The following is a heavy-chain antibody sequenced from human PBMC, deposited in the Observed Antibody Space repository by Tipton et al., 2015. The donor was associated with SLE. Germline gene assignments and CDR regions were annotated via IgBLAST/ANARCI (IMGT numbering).Heavy chain of an antibody. V-gene: IGHV3-49*04. Sequence: SLRLSCIASGFSFGDYAMSWVRQAPGKGLEGVGFIRSKAYGGTTEYAASVKGRFTISRDDSKSIAYLQMNSLKTEDTAVYYCTRPRIVGATYAFDIWGQGTMVTVSS. CDR3: TRPRIVGATYAFDI. D-gene: IGHD1-26*01. CDR1: GFSFGDYA. CDR2: IRSKAYGGTT. J-gene: IGHJ3*02.